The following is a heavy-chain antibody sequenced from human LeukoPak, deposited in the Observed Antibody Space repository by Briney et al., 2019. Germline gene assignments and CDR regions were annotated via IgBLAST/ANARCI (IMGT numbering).Heavy chain of an antibody. J-gene: IGHJ3*02. CDR2: ISSNGGST. D-gene: IGHD3-16*01. Sequence: QPGGSLRLSCAASGFTFRSYAMHWVRQAPGKGLEYVSAISSNGGSTYYANSVKGRFTISRDNSKNTLYLQMGSLRAEDMAVYYCARVGDTDVFDIWGQGTMVIVSS. V-gene: IGHV3-64*01. CDR1: GFTFRSYA. CDR3: ARVGDTDVFDI.